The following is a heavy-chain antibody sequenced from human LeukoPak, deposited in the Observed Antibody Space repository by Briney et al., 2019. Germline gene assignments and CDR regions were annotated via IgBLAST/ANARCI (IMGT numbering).Heavy chain of an antibody. CDR2: IYPGDSDT. D-gene: IGHD3-10*01. J-gene: IGHJ6*02. V-gene: IGHV5-51*01. CDR1: GYSFTSYW. Sequence: GESLKISCKGSGYSFTSYWIGWVRQMPGKGLEWMGIIYPGDSDTRYSPPFQGQATISADKSISTAYLQWSSLKASDTAMYYCASGTLWYYYGMDVWGQGTTVTVSS. CDR3: ASGTLWYYYGMDV.